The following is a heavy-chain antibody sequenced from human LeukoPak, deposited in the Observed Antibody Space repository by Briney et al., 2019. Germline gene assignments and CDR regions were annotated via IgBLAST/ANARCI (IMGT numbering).Heavy chain of an antibody. CDR3: ARTGITRNWYFDL. V-gene: IGHV3-33*01. CDR1: GFSLSNNG. Sequence: GGSLRLSCVASGFSLSNNGMHWVRQAPGKGLEWVAATWIDGKRNDYGDAVKGRFTISRDNSRNSLYLQMNSLRAEDSAVYYCARTGITRNWYFDLWGRGTLVTVSS. CDR2: TWIDGKRN. J-gene: IGHJ2*01. D-gene: IGHD1-14*01.